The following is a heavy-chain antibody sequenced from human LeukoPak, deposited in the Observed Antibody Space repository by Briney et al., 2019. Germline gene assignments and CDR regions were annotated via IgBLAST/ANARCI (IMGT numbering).Heavy chain of an antibody. D-gene: IGHD6-19*01. V-gene: IGHV3-53*01. Sequence: TGGSLRLSCAASGFTVSSNYMSWVRQAPGKGLEWVSVIYSGGSTYYADSVKGRFTISRDNSKNTLYLQMNSLRAEDTAVYYCARDTDTVAGRLFDYWGQGTLVTVSS. CDR1: GFTVSSNY. CDR2: IYSGGST. J-gene: IGHJ4*02. CDR3: ARDTDTVAGRLFDY.